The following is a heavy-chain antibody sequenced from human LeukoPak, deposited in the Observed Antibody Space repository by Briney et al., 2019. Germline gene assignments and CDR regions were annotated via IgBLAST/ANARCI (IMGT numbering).Heavy chain of an antibody. CDR3: ARAPESVAGTGDYFDY. CDR2: ISYDGSNK. Sequence: GRSLRLSCAASGFTFSSYAMHWVRQAPGKGLEWVAVISYDGSNKYYADSVKGRFTISRDNSKNTLYLQMNSLRAEDTAVYYCARAPESVAGTGDYFDYWGQGTLVTVSS. V-gene: IGHV3-30-3*01. CDR1: GFTFSSYA. J-gene: IGHJ4*02. D-gene: IGHD6-19*01.